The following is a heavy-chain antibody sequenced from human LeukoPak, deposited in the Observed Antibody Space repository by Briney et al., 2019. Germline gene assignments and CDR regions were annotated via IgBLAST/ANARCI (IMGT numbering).Heavy chain of an antibody. CDR1: GYSISSGYY. J-gene: IGHJ4*02. D-gene: IGHD3-22*01. V-gene: IGHV4-61*02. CDR2: IYTSGST. CDR3: ARVYYDSSGYYPFDY. Sequence: SETLSLTCAVSGYSISSGYYWGWIRQPAGKGLEWIGRIYTSGSTNYNPSLKSRVTISVDTSKNQFSLKLSSVTAADTAVYYCARVYYDSSGYYPFDYWGQGTLVTVSS.